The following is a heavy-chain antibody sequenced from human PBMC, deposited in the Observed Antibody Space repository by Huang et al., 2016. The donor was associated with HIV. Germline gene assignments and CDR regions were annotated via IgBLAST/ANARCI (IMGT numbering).Heavy chain of an antibody. CDR1: GFTVSSHY. J-gene: IGHJ4*02. D-gene: IGHD3-16*02. Sequence: EVQLVESGGGLIEPGGSLRLSCAASGFTVSSHYMSWVRQDPGKGREWVSVSHIGGSTYDGDSVNGRFTISRDNSKNTLYLQMSSLRVEDTAIYYCAREGQAQGYRMGSWDYWGQGTLVAVSS. CDR2: SHIGGST. V-gene: IGHV3-53*01. CDR3: AREGQAQGYRMGSWDY.